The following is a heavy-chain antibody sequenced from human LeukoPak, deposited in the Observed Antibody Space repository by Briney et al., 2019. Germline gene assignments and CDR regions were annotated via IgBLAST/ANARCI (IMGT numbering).Heavy chain of an antibody. V-gene: IGHV4-39*01. Sequence: PSGTLSLTCTVSVGSIGSSPYYSGWARHPPGEGLEWIGSIYYSGNNFLKPSLKSRLNISIDTSTNQFSLRLSSVAAADTAVYYCARMGDLGATGDIWGQGTVVTISS. CDR2: IYYSGNN. D-gene: IGHD5-12*01. J-gene: IGHJ3*02. CDR1: VGSIGSSPYY. CDR3: ARMGDLGATGDI.